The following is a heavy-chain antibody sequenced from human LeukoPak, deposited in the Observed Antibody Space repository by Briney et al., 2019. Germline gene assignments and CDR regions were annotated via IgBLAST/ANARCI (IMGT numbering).Heavy chain of an antibody. CDR3: ARVGRSVTIFGVVTSFDY. CDR1: GFTFSSYS. CDR2: IGSSSSYI. D-gene: IGHD3-3*01. J-gene: IGHJ4*02. V-gene: IGHV3-21*01. Sequence: GGSLRLSCAASGFTFSSYSMNWVRQAPGKGLEWVSSIGSSSSYIYYADSVKGRFTISRDNAKNSLYLQMNSLRAEDTAVYYCARVGRSVTIFGVVTSFDYWGQGTLVTVSS.